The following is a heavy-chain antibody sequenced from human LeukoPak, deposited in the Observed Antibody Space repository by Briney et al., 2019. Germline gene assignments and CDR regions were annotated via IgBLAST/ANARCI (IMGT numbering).Heavy chain of an antibody. J-gene: IGHJ6*02. CDR1: GFTFSSYA. D-gene: IGHD3-3*01. CDR2: ISGSGGST. CDR3: AKDLGGGGRDFWSGYYLTYYYYYYGMDV. Sequence: GGSLSLSCAASGFTFSSYAMSWARQAPGKGLEWVSAISGSGGSTYYADSVKGRFTISRDNSKNTLYLQMNSLRAEDTAVYYCAKDLGGGGRDFWSGYYLTYYYYYYGMDVWGQGATVTVSS. V-gene: IGHV3-23*01.